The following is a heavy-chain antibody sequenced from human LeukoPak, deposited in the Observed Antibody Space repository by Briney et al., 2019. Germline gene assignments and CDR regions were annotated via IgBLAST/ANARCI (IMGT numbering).Heavy chain of an antibody. CDR2: IYTSGST. D-gene: IGHD6-13*01. V-gene: IGHV4-61*02. CDR1: GGSISSGSYY. CDR3: ARVPRSIAAVTP. Sequence: SETLSLTCTVSGGSISSGSYYWSWIRQPAGKGLEWIGRIYTSGSTNYNPSLKSRVTISVDTSKNQFSLKLSSVTAADTAVYYCARVPRSIAAVTPWSQGTLVTVSS. J-gene: IGHJ4*02.